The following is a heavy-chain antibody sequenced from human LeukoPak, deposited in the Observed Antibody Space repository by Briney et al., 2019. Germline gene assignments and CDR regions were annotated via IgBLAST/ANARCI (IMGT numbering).Heavy chain of an antibody. CDR2: IRGSGGST. J-gene: IGHJ4*02. CDR1: GFTFSSYA. D-gene: IGHD3-10*01. Sequence: GGSLRLSCAASGFTFSSYAMSWVRQAPGKGLEWVSAIRGSGGSTYYADSVKGRFTISRDNSKNTLYLQMNSLRAEDTAVYYCAKDFGSGSYYLPFDYWGQGTLVTVSS. V-gene: IGHV3-23*01. CDR3: AKDFGSGSYYLPFDY.